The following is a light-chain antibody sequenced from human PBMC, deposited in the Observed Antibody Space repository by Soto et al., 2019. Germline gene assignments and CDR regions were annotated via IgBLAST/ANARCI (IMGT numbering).Light chain of an antibody. J-gene: IGLJ2*01. Sequence: SYELTQPPSVSVAPGRTATITCWGNNIGSRSVHWYQQMSGQAPLSVIYYDRDRPSGIPERFSGSNSGNTATLTINRVEAGDEADYYCQVWDSGSGHRVFGGGTKLTVL. CDR3: QVWDSGSGHRV. CDR1: NIGSRS. CDR2: YDR. V-gene: IGLV3-21*04.